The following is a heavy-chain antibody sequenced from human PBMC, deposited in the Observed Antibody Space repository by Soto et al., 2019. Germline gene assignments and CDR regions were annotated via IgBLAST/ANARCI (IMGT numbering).Heavy chain of an antibody. J-gene: IGHJ4*02. D-gene: IGHD6-13*01. Sequence: QVQLVQSGAEVKKPGASVKVSCKASGYTFTSYGISWVRQAPGQGLEWMGWISAYNGNTNYAQKLQGRVTMTTDTSTGRAYMGLRSLRSDATSVYYGARGQHNRGGFDYWGQGTLVTVSS. CDR2: ISAYNGNT. CDR1: GYTFTSYG. V-gene: IGHV1-18*04. CDR3: ARGQHNRGGFDY.